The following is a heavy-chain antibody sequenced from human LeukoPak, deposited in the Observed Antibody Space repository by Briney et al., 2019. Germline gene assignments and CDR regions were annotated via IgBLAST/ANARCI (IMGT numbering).Heavy chain of an antibody. CDR2: ISGSGGST. Sequence: GGSLSPSCAASGFTLSIYAMSWVRQAPGKGLEWVSAISGSGGSTYYADSVKGRFTISRDNSKNTLYLQMNSLRAEDTAVYYCAKDLHYYGMDVWGQGTTVTVSS. CDR1: GFTLSIYA. V-gene: IGHV3-23*01. J-gene: IGHJ6*02. CDR3: AKDLHYYGMDV.